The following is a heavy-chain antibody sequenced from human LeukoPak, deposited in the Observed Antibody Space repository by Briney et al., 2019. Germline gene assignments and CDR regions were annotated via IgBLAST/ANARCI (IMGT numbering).Heavy chain of an antibody. V-gene: IGHV3-23*01. J-gene: IGHJ6*03. CDR3: TTMTSYLGVIESYYMDV. CDR2: ISGSGGST. CDR1: GFIFINYG. Sequence: QPGGSLRLSCAASGFIFINYGMSWVRQAPGKGLEWVSSISGSGGSTYYADSVEGRFTISRDNSKNTLYLQMNSLRAEDTAVYYCTTMTSYLGVIESYYMDVWGKGTTVTISS. D-gene: IGHD3-16*02.